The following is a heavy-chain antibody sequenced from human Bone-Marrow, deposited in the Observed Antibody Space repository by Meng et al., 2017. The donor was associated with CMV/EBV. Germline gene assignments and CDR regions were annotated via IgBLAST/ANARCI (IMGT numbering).Heavy chain of an antibody. D-gene: IGHD2-2*02. CDR2: INHSGST. Sequence: SETLSLTCAVYGGSFSGYYWSWIRQPPGKGLEWIGEINHSGSTNYNPSLKSRVTISVDTSKNQFSLKLSSVTAADTAVYYCARGRCSRTSCYTPYWGQGTLVTVSS. J-gene: IGHJ4*02. V-gene: IGHV4-34*01. CDR1: GGSFSGYY. CDR3: ARGRCSRTSCYTPY.